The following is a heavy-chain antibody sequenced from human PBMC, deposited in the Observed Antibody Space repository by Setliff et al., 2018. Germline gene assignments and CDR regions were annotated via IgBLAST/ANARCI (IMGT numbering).Heavy chain of an antibody. D-gene: IGHD3-22*01. V-gene: IGHV4-61*09. J-gene: IGHJ6*03. CDR1: GGSISSGGYY. CDR2: VYTSGST. Sequence: LSLTCTVSGGSISSGGYYWSWIRQHPGKGLEWIGYVYTSGSTNYNPSLKSRVTISVDTSKNQFSLKLSSVTAADTAVYYCARSRGYKHDSSGYYYDHYYYYYMDVWGKGTPVTVSS. CDR3: ARSRGYKHDSSGYYYDHYYYYYMDV.